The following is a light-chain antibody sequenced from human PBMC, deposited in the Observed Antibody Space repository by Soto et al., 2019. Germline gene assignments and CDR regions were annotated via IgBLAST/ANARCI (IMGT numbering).Light chain of an antibody. CDR2: AAS. CDR3: QQYYSYPPA. J-gene: IGKJ1*01. CDR1: QGISSY. Sequence: AIRMTQSPSSLSASTGDRVNITCRASQGISSYLAWYQQKPGKATKLLIYAASTLQSGVPSRFSGSGSGTDFTLTISCMQSADCATYYCQQYYSYPPAFGQGNKVEIK. V-gene: IGKV1-8*01.